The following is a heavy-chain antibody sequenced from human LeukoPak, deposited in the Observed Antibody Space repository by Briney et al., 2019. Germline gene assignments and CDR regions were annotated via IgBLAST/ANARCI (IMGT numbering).Heavy chain of an antibody. D-gene: IGHD6-19*01. CDR3: ARVVPMYSSDWYDDY. CDR2: IYYSGST. CDR1: GVSISSSSYY. J-gene: IGHJ4*02. Sequence: PSETLSLTCTVSGVSISSSSYYWGWIRQPPGKGLEWIGTIYYSGSTYYNPSLKSRVTISVDTSKNQFSLKLSSVTAADTAVYYCARVVPMYSSDWYDDYWGQGTLVTVSS. V-gene: IGHV4-39*01.